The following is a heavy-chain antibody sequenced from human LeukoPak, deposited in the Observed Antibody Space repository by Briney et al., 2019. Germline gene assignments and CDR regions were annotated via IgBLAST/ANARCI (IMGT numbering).Heavy chain of an antibody. J-gene: IGHJ4*02. CDR1: GGSISSSNW. V-gene: IGHV4-4*02. Sequence: SETLSLTCAVSGGSISSSNWWSWVRQPPGKGLEWIGEVYHSGSTNYNPSLKSRVTISVDTSKNQFSLKLSSVTAADTAVYYCARGSGYYYVDFDYWGQGTLVTVSS. D-gene: IGHD3-22*01. CDR3: ARGSGYYYVDFDY. CDR2: VYHSGST.